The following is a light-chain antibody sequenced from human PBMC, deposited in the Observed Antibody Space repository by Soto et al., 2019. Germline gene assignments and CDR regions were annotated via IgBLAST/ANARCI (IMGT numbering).Light chain of an antibody. CDR1: SSNIETND. Sequence: QPVLTQPPSASGTPGQRVTISCSGSSSNIETNDIYWHQQLPGSAPKLLIYSNDQRPSGVPDRFSASKSGTSASLAISGLRSEDEAEDFCATWDDSLSGVVFGGGPKLTVL. V-gene: IGLV1-47*02. CDR3: ATWDDSLSGVV. CDR2: SND. J-gene: IGLJ2*01.